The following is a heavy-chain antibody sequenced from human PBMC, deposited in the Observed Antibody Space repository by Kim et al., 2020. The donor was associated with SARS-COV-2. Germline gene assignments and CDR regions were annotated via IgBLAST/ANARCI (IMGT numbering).Heavy chain of an antibody. Sequence: GGSLRLSCAASGFTFSSYWMSWVRQAPGKGLEWVANIKQDGSEKYYVDSVKGRFTISRDNAKNSLYLQMNSLRAEDTAVYYCARDAKEYSSSWSYWYFDLWGRGTLVTVSS. CDR1: GFTFSSYW. D-gene: IGHD6-13*01. CDR3: ARDAKEYSSSWSYWYFDL. J-gene: IGHJ2*01. V-gene: IGHV3-7*01. CDR2: IKQDGSEK.